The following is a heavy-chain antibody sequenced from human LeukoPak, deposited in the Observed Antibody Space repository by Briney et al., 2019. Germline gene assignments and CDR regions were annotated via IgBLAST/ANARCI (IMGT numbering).Heavy chain of an antibody. J-gene: IGHJ4*02. Sequence: GGSLRLSCEASGFNCRDYGMNWVRQAPGKGLEWVSSISSSSSYIYYADSVKGRFTISRDNAKNSLYLQMNSLRAEDTAVYYCARKGVVVAAAFDYWGQGTLVTVSS. CDR2: ISSSSSYI. CDR3: ARKGVVVAAAFDY. CDR1: GFNCRDYG. D-gene: IGHD2-15*01. V-gene: IGHV3-21*01.